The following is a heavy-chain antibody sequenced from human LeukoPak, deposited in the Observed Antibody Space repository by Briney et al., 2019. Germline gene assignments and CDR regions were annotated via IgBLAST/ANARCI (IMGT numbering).Heavy chain of an antibody. CDR2: ISHDGSHK. CDR3: AKLWTGTTSY. Sequence: GGSLRLSCTASGFTFSDYGMHWVRQAPGKGLEWVAVISHDGSHKDSSDSVKGRFTISRDNSKNSLYLQMNSLRAEDTAVYYCAKLWTGTTSYWGQGTLVTVSS. D-gene: IGHD1-1*01. V-gene: IGHV3-30*18. CDR1: GFTFSDYG. J-gene: IGHJ4*02.